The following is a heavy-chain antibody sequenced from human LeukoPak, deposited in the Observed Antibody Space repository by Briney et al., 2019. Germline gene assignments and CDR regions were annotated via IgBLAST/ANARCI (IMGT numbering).Heavy chain of an antibody. Sequence: ASVKVSCKTSGYTFTSYHIDWVRQAPGQGPEWMGWMNANSGHTGSAEKFQGRLTMTRDASINTAFTELNSLRSDDTAVYYCARGMYDNSGQHYYFYYALEVWGQGTMVIVSS. CDR3: ARGMYDNSGQHYYFYYALEV. D-gene: IGHD3-22*01. V-gene: IGHV1-8*01. CDR1: GYTFTSYH. CDR2: MNANSGHT. J-gene: IGHJ6*02.